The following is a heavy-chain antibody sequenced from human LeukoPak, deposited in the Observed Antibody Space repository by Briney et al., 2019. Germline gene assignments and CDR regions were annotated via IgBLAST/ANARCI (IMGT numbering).Heavy chain of an antibody. CDR2: INHSGST. CDR1: GGSFSGYY. D-gene: IGHD2-2*01. J-gene: IGHJ4*02. Sequence: SETLSLTCAVYGGSFSGYYWSWIRQPPGKGLEWIGEINHSGSTNYNPSLKSRVTISVDTSKNQFSLKLSSVTAADTAVYYCARLPRGRVSSTSLGIVNYWGQGTLVTVSS. CDR3: ARLPRGRVSSTSLGIVNY. V-gene: IGHV4-34*01.